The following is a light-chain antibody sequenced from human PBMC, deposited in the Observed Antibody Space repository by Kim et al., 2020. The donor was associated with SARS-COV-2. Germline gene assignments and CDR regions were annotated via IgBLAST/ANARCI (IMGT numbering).Light chain of an antibody. Sequence: AFVGDRVTITCRASQAINNWLAWYQQKPEKAPKSLIYATSTLESGVPSRFSGSKSGADFTLTINNLQPEDFATYYCQQYDTYPPTFGQGTRLEIK. CDR2: ATS. J-gene: IGKJ5*01. CDR1: QAINNW. V-gene: IGKV1D-16*01. CDR3: QQYDTYPPT.